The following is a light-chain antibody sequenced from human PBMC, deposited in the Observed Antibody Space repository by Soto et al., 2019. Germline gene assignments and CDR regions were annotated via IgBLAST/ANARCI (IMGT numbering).Light chain of an antibody. CDR3: EQRSDWPLT. J-gene: IGKJ4*01. CDR2: DAS. V-gene: IGKV3-11*01. Sequence: EIVLTQSPATLSLSPGARATLSCRASQSVSRYLAWYQQKPGQAPRLLIYDASNRATGIPARFSGSGSGTDFTLTISGLEPEDFAVYYCEQRSDWPLTFGGGTKVEIK. CDR1: QSVSRY.